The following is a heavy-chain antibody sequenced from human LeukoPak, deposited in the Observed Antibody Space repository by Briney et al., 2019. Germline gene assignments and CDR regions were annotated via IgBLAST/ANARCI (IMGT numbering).Heavy chain of an antibody. Sequence: PSETLSLTCTVSGGSISSYYWSWIRQPPGKGLEWIGYIYYSGSTYYNPSLKSRVTISVDTSKNRFSLKLSSVTAADTAVYYCARLERNAFDIWGQGTMVTVSS. D-gene: IGHD5-24*01. CDR3: ARLERNAFDI. CDR2: IYYSGST. V-gene: IGHV4-59*12. CDR1: GGSISSYY. J-gene: IGHJ3*02.